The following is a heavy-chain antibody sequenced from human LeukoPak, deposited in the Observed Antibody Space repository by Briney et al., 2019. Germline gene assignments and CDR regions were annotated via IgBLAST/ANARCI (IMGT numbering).Heavy chain of an antibody. CDR3: AIADSSSIHFDY. J-gene: IGHJ4*02. CDR1: GYTLTELS. D-gene: IGHD6-6*01. CDR2: FDPEDGET. Sequence: ASVKVSCKVSGYTLTELSMHWVRQAPGKGLEWMGGFDPEDGETIYAQKFQGRVTMTEDTSTDTAYMELSSLRSEDTAVYYCAIADSSSIHFDYWGQGTLVTVSS. V-gene: IGHV1-24*01.